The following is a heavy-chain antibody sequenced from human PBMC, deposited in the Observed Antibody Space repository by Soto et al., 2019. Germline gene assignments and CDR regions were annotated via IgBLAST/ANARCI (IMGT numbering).Heavy chain of an antibody. CDR1: GFTFSDYY. Sequence: PGGSLRLSCAASGFTFSDYYMSWIRQAPGKGLEWVSYISSSGSTIYYADSVKGRFTISRDNAKNSLYLQMNSLRAEDTAVYYCAGYTRYCSSTSCYACDYWGQGTLVTAPQ. CDR3: AGYTRYCSSTSCYACDY. D-gene: IGHD2-2*01. V-gene: IGHV3-11*01. CDR2: ISSSGSTI. J-gene: IGHJ4*02.